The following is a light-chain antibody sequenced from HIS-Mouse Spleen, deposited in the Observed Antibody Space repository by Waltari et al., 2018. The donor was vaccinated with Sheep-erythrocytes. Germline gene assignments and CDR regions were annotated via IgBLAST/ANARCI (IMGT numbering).Light chain of an antibody. V-gene: IGLV3-1*01. J-gene: IGLJ2*01. CDR3: QAWDSSTAV. CDR2: QDS. Sequence: SYELTQPPSVSVSPGQTASITCSGDKLGDKYACWYQQKPGQSPVLVLYQDSKRPSGTPDRFAGSNSGNTATLTISGTQAMDEADYYCQAWDSSTAVFGGGTKLTVL. CDR1: KLGDKY.